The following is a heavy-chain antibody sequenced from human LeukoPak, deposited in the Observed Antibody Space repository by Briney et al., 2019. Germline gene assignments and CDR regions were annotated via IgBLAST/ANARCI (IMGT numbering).Heavy chain of an antibody. CDR1: GFTFSSYS. CDR2: ISSSSSYI. J-gene: IGHJ6*02. Sequence: GGSLRLSCAASGFTFSSYSMIWVRQAPGKGLEWVSSISSSSSYIYYADSVKGRFTISRDNAKNSLYLQMNSLRAEDTAVYYCARDRGAAAGMRGDYYYYGMDVWGQGTTVTVSS. V-gene: IGHV3-21*01. D-gene: IGHD6-13*01. CDR3: ARDRGAAAGMRGDYYYYGMDV.